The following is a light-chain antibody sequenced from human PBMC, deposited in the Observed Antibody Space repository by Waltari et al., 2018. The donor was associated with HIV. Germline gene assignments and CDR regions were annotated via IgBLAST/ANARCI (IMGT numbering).Light chain of an antibody. CDR2: KAS. CDR3: QQYGNFPVT. V-gene: IGKV1-5*03. Sequence: DIQMTQSPSTLSASIGDRLSITCRARQNVGDWLAWYQQKPGKAPSLLISKASTLESGVPTNFSGSGSGTHFTLTSSGLRPYDFAAYYCQQYGNFPVTFGQGTKL. J-gene: IGKJ2*01. CDR1: QNVGDW.